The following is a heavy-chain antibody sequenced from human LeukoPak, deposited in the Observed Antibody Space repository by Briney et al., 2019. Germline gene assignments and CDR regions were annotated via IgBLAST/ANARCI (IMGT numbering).Heavy chain of an antibody. CDR1: GYSISSGYY. D-gene: IGHD3-22*01. CDR2: IYHSGNT. Sequence: SETLSLTCAVSGYSISSGYYWGWIRQPPGKGLEWIGSIYHSGNTYYNPSLKSRVTISVGTSKNRFSLVLSSVTAADTAVYYCARVRENYDSSGSPYNWFDPWGQGTLVTVSS. CDR3: ARVRENYDSSGSPYNWFDP. V-gene: IGHV4-38-2*01. J-gene: IGHJ5*02.